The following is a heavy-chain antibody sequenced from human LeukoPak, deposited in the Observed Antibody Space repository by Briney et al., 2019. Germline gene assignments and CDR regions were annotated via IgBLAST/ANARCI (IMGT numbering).Heavy chain of an antibody. CDR2: IWYDGSNK. D-gene: IGHD6-19*01. Sequence: GGSLRLSRAASGFTFSSYGMHWVRQAPGKGLEWVAVIWYDGSNKYYADSVKGRFTISRDNSKNTLYLQMNSLRAEDSAVYYCARAFGGWYFDYWGQGTLVTVSS. J-gene: IGHJ4*02. V-gene: IGHV3-33*01. CDR1: GFTFSSYG. CDR3: ARAFGGWYFDY.